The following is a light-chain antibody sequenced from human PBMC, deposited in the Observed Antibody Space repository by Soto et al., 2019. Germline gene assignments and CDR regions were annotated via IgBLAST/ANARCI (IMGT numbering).Light chain of an antibody. CDR3: QQYYSTPPYT. CDR2: WAS. V-gene: IGKV4-1*01. CDR1: QSVLYSSNNKNY. J-gene: IGKJ2*01. Sequence: DIVMTQSPDSLAVSLGERATINCKSSQSVLYSSNNKNYLAWYQQKPGQPPKLLIYWASTRESGVPDRFSGSGSGTDFTLTISSLQAEDVAVCNYQQYYSTPPYTFGQGTKLEIK.